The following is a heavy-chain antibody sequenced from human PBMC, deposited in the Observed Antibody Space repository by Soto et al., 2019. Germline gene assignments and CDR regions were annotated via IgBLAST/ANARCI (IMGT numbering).Heavy chain of an antibody. J-gene: IGHJ5*02. CDR2: IYPGDSDI. CDR1: GYRFTSYW. CDR3: ARPCCSNTTCGWFDP. Sequence: GESLKISCKGSGYRFTSYWIGWERQMPGKGLEWVGIIYPGDSDIRYSPSFQGQVTISADRSINTAYLQWSSLRASDTALYYCARPCCSNTTCGWFDPWGQGTLVTVSS. D-gene: IGHD2-2*01. V-gene: IGHV5-51*01.